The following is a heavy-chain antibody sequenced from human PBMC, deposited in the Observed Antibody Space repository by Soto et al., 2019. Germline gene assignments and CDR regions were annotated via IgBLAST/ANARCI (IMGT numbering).Heavy chain of an antibody. J-gene: IGHJ5*02. Sequence: GASVKVSLKASLYTCTGYYMHWVRQAPGQGLEWIGIINPSGVSTSYAQKFQGRVTMTRDTSTSTVYMELSSLRSEDTAVYYCARAGVPAAKGWFDPWGQGALVTVSS. CDR3: ARAGVPAAKGWFDP. CDR1: LYTCTGYY. V-gene: IGHV1-46*01. CDR2: INPSGVST. D-gene: IGHD2-2*01.